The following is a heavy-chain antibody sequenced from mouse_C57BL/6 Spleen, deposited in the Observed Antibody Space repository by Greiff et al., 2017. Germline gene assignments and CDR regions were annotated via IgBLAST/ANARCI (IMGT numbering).Heavy chain of an antibody. J-gene: IGHJ1*03. CDR2: IDPSDSET. V-gene: IGHV1-52*01. Sequence: VQLQQPGAELVRPGSSVKLSCKASGYTFTSYWMHWVKQRPIQGLEWIGNIDPSDSETNYNQKFKDKATLTVDKSSSTAYMQLSSLTSEDSAVYYCARYGNYERYFDVWGTGTTVTVSS. D-gene: IGHD2-1*01. CDR3: ARYGNYERYFDV. CDR1: GYTFTSYW.